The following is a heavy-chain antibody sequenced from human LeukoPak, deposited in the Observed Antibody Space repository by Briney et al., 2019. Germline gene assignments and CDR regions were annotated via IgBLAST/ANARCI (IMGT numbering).Heavy chain of an antibody. CDR1: GFTLSSNY. Sequence: GGSLRLSCAASGFTLSSNYMSWVRQAPGKGLEWVSVIYSGGSIYYADSVKGRFTISRDNSKNTLYLQMNSLRAEDTAVYYCARDPTGQQLVRDNWFYPWGQGTLVTVSS. CDR2: IYSGGSI. CDR3: ARDPTGQQLVRDNWFYP. J-gene: IGHJ5*02. V-gene: IGHV3-66*01. D-gene: IGHD6-13*01.